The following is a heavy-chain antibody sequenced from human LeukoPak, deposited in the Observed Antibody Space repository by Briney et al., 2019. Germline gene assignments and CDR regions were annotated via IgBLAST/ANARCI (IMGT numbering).Heavy chain of an antibody. CDR3: ARQGYYDFWSGKHDY. V-gene: IGHV4-39*01. D-gene: IGHD3-3*01. J-gene: IGHJ4*02. Sequence: SETPSLTCTVSGGSISSSSYYWGWIRQPPGKGLEWIGSIYYSGNTYYNPSLKSRVTISVDTSKNQFSLKLSSVTAADTAVYYCARQGYYDFWSGKHDYWGQGTLVTVSS. CDR1: GGSISSSSYY. CDR2: IYYSGNT.